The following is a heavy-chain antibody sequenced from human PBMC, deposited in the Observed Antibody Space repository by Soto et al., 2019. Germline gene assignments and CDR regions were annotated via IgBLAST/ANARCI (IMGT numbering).Heavy chain of an antibody. V-gene: IGHV1-3*01. Sequence: GASVKVSCKASGYTFTSYAMHWVRQAPGQRLEWMGWINAGNGNTKYSQKFQGRVTMTRDTSASTAYMELSSLRSEDTVVYCCARVVPADMTFQHWGQGTLVTVSS. CDR1: GYTFTSYA. J-gene: IGHJ1*01. D-gene: IGHD2-2*01. CDR3: ARVVPADMTFQH. CDR2: INAGNGNT.